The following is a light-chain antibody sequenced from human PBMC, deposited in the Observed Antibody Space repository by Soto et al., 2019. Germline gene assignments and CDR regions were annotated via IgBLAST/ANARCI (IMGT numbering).Light chain of an antibody. Sequence: ETAMTQSPVTLSLSPGARATLSCRASQPVGDNVAWYRQKPGQPPSLLIYGASTRAPGVPARFSGSGSGTYCILSISSLQSDDFGFYYCQQYNNWPLGTFGQGTRV. V-gene: IGKV3-15*01. J-gene: IGKJ1*01. CDR3: QQYNNWPLGT. CDR2: GAS. CDR1: QPVGDN.